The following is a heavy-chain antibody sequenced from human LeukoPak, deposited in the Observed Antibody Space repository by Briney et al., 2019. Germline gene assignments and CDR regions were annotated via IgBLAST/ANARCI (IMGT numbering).Heavy chain of an antibody. J-gene: IGHJ3*02. CDR3: ARGHKAFDI. V-gene: IGHV4-59*11. CDR2: IYYSGYT. Sequence: SETLSLTCTVSGGSISSHYWSWIRQPPGKGLEYIAYIYYSGYTNYNPSLKSRVTISVYTSKNQFSLQLSSVTAADTAIYYCARGHKAFDIWGQGTMVTVSS. CDR1: GGSISSHY.